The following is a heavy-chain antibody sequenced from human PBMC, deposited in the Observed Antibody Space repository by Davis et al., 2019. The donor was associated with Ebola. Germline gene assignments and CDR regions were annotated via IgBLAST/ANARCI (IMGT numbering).Heavy chain of an antibody. CDR1: GFTFSRHR. CDR2: IKEDGTKT. J-gene: IGHJ4*02. D-gene: IGHD2/OR15-2a*01. V-gene: IGHV3-7*01. CDR3: ARAAEVDLLGVSIKIDYFDF. Sequence: PGGSLRLSCAASGFTFSRHRMSWVRQAPGKGLEWVANIKEDGTKTYYVDSVKGRFSISRDDSKNSVYLQMNSLRFEDTGVYFCARAAEVDLLGVSIKIDYFDFWGQGTLVTVSS.